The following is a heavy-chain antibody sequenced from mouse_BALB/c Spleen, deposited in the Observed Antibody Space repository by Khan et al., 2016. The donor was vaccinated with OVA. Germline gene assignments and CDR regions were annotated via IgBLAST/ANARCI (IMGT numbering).Heavy chain of an antibody. Sequence: QVQLQQSGPELVKPGASVKISCKASGYTFTAYDINWVKQRPGQGLEWIGWIYPGDGSTQYNEDFKGKATLTADRSSNTAYMQLSSLTSENSAVYCCASEGLRGAAMDYWGQGTSVSVSS. J-gene: IGHJ4*01. CDR3: ASEGLRGAAMDY. CDR2: IYPGDGST. D-gene: IGHD2-4*01. CDR1: GYTFTAYD. V-gene: IGHV1S56*01.